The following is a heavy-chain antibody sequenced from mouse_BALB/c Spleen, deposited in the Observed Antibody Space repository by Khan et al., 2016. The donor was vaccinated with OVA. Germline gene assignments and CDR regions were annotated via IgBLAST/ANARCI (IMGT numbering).Heavy chain of an antibody. CDR1: GYTFTSYT. D-gene: IGHD2-14*01. V-gene: IGHV1-4*01. CDR3: VRDGAYHRNDGWFAY. J-gene: IGHJ3*01. CDR2: IIPSNGYT. Sequence: QVQLKESGAELARPGASVKMSCKASGYTFTSYTIHWIKLRPGQGLEWIGFIIPSNGYTNYNQKFKDKATLTADKSSTTVYMQLSSLTSDDSAVYNCVRDGAYHRNDGWFAYWGQGTLVTVSA.